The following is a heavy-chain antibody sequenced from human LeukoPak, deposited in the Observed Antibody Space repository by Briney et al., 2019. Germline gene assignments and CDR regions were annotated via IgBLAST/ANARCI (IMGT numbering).Heavy chain of an antibody. CDR2: ISGSGGST. CDR1: GFTFSSYS. CDR3: AKCRDYGGNRGDFDY. D-gene: IGHD4-23*01. J-gene: IGHJ4*02. V-gene: IGHV3-23*01. Sequence: PGGSLRLSCAASGFTFSSYSMNWVRQAPGKGLEWVSAISGSGGSTYYADSVKGRFTISRDNSKDTLYLQMNSLRAEDTAVYYCAKCRDYGGNRGDFDYWGQGTLVTVSS.